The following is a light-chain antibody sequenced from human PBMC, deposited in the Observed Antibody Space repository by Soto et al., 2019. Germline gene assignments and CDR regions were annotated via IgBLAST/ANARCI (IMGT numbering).Light chain of an antibody. J-gene: IGKJ1*01. CDR2: RGS. Sequence: VLTQSPDTLSLSPGERTTLSCRASQNIRGNELAWYQQKPGQPPRLLIYRGSSRAPGIPDRFSGRGSGTEFTRTISRLEPEDFAVYYCQDYGTSAPWTFGQGT. CDR3: QDYGTSAPWT. V-gene: IGKV3-20*01. CDR1: QNIRGNE.